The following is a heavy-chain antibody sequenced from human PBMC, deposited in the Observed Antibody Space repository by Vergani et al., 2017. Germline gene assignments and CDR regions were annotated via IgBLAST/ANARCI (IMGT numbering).Heavy chain of an antibody. CDR2: NYYSGST. V-gene: IGHV4-39*07. J-gene: IGHJ4*02. D-gene: IGHD3-16*02. CDR3: AGGGWGSYRFGDFDY. CDR1: GGSISSSSYY. Sequence: QLQLQESGPGLVKPSETLSLTCTVSGGSISSSSYYWGWIRQPPGKGLEWIGSNYYSGSTNYNPSLKSRVTISVDRAKNQFSLKLGSVTAGDTAVYYCAGGGWGSYRFGDFDYWGQGTMVTVSS.